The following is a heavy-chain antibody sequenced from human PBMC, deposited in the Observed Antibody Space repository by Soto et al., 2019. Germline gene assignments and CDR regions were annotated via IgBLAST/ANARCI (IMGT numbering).Heavy chain of an antibody. J-gene: IGHJ4*02. CDR3: ARDHPDGSGSYLAY. V-gene: IGHV1-69*01. Sequence: QVQLVQSGAEVKKPGSSVKVSCKASGGTFSSYAISWVRQAPGQGLEWMGGIIPIFGTANYAQKFQGRVTITADESTSTAYMELSSLRSEDTAVYYCARDHPDGSGSYLAYWGQGTLVTVSS. CDR1: GGTFSSYA. D-gene: IGHD3-10*01. CDR2: IIPIFGTA.